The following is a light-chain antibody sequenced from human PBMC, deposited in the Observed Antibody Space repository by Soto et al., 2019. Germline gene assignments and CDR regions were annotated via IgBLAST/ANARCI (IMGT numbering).Light chain of an antibody. Sequence: DIQMTQSPSSLSASVGARVTITCRASQTISTYLNWYQQKQGKAPKLLIYSASSLQSGVPSRFSGSGSGTDFTLTISSLEPEDFATYFCQQYYSTSPLTFGGGTKLAIK. CDR1: QTISTY. CDR3: QQYYSTSPLT. J-gene: IGKJ4*01. V-gene: IGKV1-39*01. CDR2: SAS.